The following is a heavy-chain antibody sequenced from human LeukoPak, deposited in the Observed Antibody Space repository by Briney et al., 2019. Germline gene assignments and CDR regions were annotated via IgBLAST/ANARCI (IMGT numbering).Heavy chain of an antibody. V-gene: IGHV4-4*02. D-gene: IGHD2-15*01. CDR2: IYHSGST. CDR3: ASSPLPGWFDP. J-gene: IGHJ5*02. CDR1: GGSISSSNW. Sequence: SETLSLTCAVSGGSISSSNWWSWVRQPPGKGLEWIGEIYHSGSTNYNPSLKSRVTISVDTSKNQFSLKLSSVTAADTAVYYCASSPLPGWFDPWGQGTLVTVSS.